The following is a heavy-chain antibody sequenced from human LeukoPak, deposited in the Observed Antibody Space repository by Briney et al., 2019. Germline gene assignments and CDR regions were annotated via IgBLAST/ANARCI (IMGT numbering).Heavy chain of an antibody. CDR3: VKPLEGPNKAFDY. Sequence: PGGPLRLSCAASGFTFSSYGMHWVRQAPGKGLEWVAFIRYDGSNKNYADSVKGRFTISRDNSKTTLYLQMSSLRAEDTAVYYCVKPLEGPNKAFDYWGQGTLVIVSS. V-gene: IGHV3-30*02. J-gene: IGHJ4*02. CDR2: IRYDGSNK. CDR1: GFTFSSYG.